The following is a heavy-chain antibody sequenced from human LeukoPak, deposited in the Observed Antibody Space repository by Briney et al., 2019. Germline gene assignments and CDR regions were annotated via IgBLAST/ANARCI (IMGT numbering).Heavy chain of an antibody. D-gene: IGHD6-13*01. CDR1: GFTVSSNY. CDR3: AKGGSSWYPDY. CDR2: IYSGGST. V-gene: IGHV3-53*05. J-gene: IGHJ4*02. Sequence: GGSLRLSCAASGFTVSSNYMSWVRQAPGKGLEWVSFIYSGGSTYYAASVKGRFTISRDNPKNTLYLQMDSPRTDDTAVYYCAKGGSSWYPDYWGQGTLVTVSS.